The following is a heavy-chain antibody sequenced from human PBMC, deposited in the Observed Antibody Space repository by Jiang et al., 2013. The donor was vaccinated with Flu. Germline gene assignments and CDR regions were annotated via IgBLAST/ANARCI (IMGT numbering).Heavy chain of an antibody. CDR1: GFTFSNFG. V-gene: IGHV3-30*02. D-gene: IGHD3-10*01. CDR3: AKDSVDYYIEY. CDR2: IGYNGNNE. Sequence: VQLVESGGGVVQPGGSLRLSCAASGFTFSNFGMHWVRQAPGKGLEWVAFIGYNGNNEYYADSVKGRFTISRDNSKNTVHLQVNSLRTEDTAVYFCAKDSVDYYIEYWGQGSPGHRLL. J-gene: IGHJ4*02.